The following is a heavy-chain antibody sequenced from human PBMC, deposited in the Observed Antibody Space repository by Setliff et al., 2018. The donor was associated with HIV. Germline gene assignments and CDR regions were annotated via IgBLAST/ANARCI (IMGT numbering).Heavy chain of an antibody. D-gene: IGHD2-2*02. CDR1: GYSISSGFY. V-gene: IGHV4-38-2*02. Sequence: SETLSLTCAVSGYSISSGFYWGWIRQPPGKGLEWIGSIYHSGSTYYNPSLRSRVTIPVDTSKNQFSLSLRSLSAADTAVYYCARDKRYRFPFDSWGQGTLVTVSS. CDR2: IYHSGST. CDR3: ARDKRYRFPFDS. J-gene: IGHJ4*02.